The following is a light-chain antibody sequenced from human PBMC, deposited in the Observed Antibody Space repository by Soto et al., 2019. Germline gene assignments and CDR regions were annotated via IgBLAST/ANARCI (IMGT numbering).Light chain of an antibody. CDR3: QQYFSSPPYT. V-gene: IGKV4-1*01. CDR2: WAS. CDR1: QNLIFSSNNKNY. Sequence: DIVLTQSPDSLTVSVGERATINCKSSQNLIFSSNNKNYLAWYQQKPGQPPKLLIYWASTRESGVPDRFSGSGSGTYFTLTITSLQAEDVAVYYCQQYFSSPPYTFGQGTKLEI. J-gene: IGKJ2*01.